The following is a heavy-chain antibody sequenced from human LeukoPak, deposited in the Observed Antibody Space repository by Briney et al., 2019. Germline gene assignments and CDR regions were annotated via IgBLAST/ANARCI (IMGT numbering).Heavy chain of an antibody. J-gene: IGHJ4*02. CDR3: AKVLDAAGTGY. CDR2: ISGSGGST. CDR1: GFTFSTYA. Sequence: GGSLRLSCAASGFTFSTYAMSWVRQAPGKGLEWVSTISGSGGSTYYADSVKGRFTISRDNSKNTLYLQMNSLRAEGTAVYYCAKVLDAAGTGYWGQGILATVSS. D-gene: IGHD1-1*01. V-gene: IGHV3-23*01.